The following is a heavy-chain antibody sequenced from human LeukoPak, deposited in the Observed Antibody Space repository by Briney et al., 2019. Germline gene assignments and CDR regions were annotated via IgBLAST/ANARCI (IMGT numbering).Heavy chain of an antibody. V-gene: IGHV3-21*01. CDR1: GFTFSTYS. CDR3: AREEDVTIFGVVTPLFDY. D-gene: IGHD3-3*01. Sequence: GGSLRLSCAASGFTFSTYSMNWVRQAPGKGLEWVSFISSSSTYIYYADSVKGRFTISRDNAKNTLYLQMNSLRAEDTAVYYCAREEDVTIFGVVTPLFDYWGQGTLVTVSS. CDR2: ISSSSTYI. J-gene: IGHJ4*02.